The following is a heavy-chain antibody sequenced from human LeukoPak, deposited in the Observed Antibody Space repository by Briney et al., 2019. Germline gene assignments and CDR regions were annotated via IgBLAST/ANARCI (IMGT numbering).Heavy chain of an antibody. CDR3: ARGYGSGSYYYYYYGMDV. J-gene: IGHJ6*02. V-gene: IGHV4-31*03. CDR2: IYYSGST. Sequence: PSETLSLTCTVSGGSISSGGYYWSWIRQHPGKGLEWIGYIYYSGSTNYNPSLKSRVTISVDTSKNQFSLKLSSVTAADTAVYYCARGYGSGSYYYYYYGMDVWGQGTTVTVSS. CDR1: GGSISSGGYY. D-gene: IGHD6-19*01.